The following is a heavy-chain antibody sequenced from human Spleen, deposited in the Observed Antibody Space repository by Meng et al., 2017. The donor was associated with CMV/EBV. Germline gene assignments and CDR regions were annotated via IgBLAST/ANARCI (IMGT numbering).Heavy chain of an antibody. V-gene: IGHV3-74*01. CDR3: ARALRYCSSTSCYLFDAFDI. CDR1: GFTFSSYW. Sequence: GESLKISCAASGFTFSSYWMHWVRQAPGKGLVWVSRINSDGSSTSYADSVKGRFTISRDNAKNTLYLQMNSLRAEDTAVYYCARALRYCSSTSCYLFDAFDIWGQGTMVTVSS. D-gene: IGHD2-2*01. J-gene: IGHJ3*02. CDR2: INSDGSST.